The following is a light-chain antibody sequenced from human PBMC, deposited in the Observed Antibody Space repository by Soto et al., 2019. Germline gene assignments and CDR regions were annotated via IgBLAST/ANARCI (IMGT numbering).Light chain of an antibody. CDR3: QHFGGTTFT. Sequence: EIVLTQSPATVSVSPGERATLCCRASQSVSSDLAWYQHKPGQAPRLLIYGASTRATGIPARFSGRGSGTEFTLTISSLQSVDFAVYYCQHFGGTTFTFGQGTGLEI. V-gene: IGKV3-15*01. CDR2: GAS. CDR1: QSVSSD. J-gene: IGKJ5*01.